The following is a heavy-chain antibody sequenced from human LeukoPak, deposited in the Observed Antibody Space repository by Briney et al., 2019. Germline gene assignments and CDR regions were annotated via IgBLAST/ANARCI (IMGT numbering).Heavy chain of an antibody. CDR2: IIPIFGTA. CDR1: GGTFSSYA. J-gene: IGHJ6*02. Sequence: SVKVSCTASGGTFSSYAISWVRQAPGQGLEWMGGIIPIFGTANYAQKFQGRVTITADESTSTAYMELSSLRSEDTAVYYCASDNCSGGSCYYYYGMDVWGQGTTVTVSS. D-gene: IGHD2-15*01. V-gene: IGHV1-69*13. CDR3: ASDNCSGGSCYYYYGMDV.